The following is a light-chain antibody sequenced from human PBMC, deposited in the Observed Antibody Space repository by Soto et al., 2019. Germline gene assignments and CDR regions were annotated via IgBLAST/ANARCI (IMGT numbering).Light chain of an antibody. CDR1: QSVSSTY. J-gene: IGKJ4*01. Sequence: DIVFTLSTGTLSLSTGERDIFSCRSSQSVSSTYLAWYQQKPGQAPRLLIYGASNRATGIPDRFSGSGSGTDFTLIISRLEPEDFAAYYCHQYGNLPLTFGGGTKVDIK. CDR3: HQYGNLPLT. CDR2: GAS. V-gene: IGKV3-20*01.